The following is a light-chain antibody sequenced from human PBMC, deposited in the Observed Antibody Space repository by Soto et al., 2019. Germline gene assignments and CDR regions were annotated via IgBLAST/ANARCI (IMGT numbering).Light chain of an antibody. V-gene: IGKV3-11*01. CDR2: DIS. CDR1: QSVSTR. Sequence: EIVLTQSPATLSLSPGEGATLSCRASQSVSTRFAWYQQKPGQAPRLLIYDISTRAPGIPARFSGSGSATDFTLTISSLEPDDFAIYHCQQRSHWPPVTFGQGTRLEI. CDR3: QQRSHWPPVT. J-gene: IGKJ5*01.